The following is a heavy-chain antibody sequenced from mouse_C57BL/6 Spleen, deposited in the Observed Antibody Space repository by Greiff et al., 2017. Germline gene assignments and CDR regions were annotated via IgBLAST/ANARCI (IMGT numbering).Heavy chain of an antibody. CDR3: ARGTTVVATRDWYFDV. J-gene: IGHJ1*03. V-gene: IGHV1-61*01. Sequence: VQLQQPGAELVRPGSSVKLSCKASGYTFTSYWMDWVKQRPGQGLEWIGNIYPSDSETHYNQKFKDKATLTVDKSSSTAYMQLSSLTSEDSAVYYCARGTTVVATRDWYFDVWGTGTTVTVSS. D-gene: IGHD1-1*01. CDR2: IYPSDSET. CDR1: GYTFTSYW.